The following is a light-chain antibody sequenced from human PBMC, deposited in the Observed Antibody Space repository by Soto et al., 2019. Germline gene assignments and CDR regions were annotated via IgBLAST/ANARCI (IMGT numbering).Light chain of an antibody. CDR3: QQYNTYST. CDR2: GAS. V-gene: IGKV3-20*01. J-gene: IGKJ5*01. Sequence: EIVLTQSPDTLSLSPGERATLSCRASQFFGSDYLAWYQQKPGQPPRLLIYGASRRATGIPDRFSGSGSGTDFTLTISSLEPEDFAMYYCQQYNTYSTFGQGTRLEIK. CDR1: QFFGSDY.